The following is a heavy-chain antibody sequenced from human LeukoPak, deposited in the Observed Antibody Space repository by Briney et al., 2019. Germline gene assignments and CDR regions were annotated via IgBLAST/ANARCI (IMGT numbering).Heavy chain of an antibody. CDR1: GYTFQFFG. V-gene: IGHV1-18*01. J-gene: IGHJ4*02. CDR3: ARDFSAGRPFRFDY. D-gene: IGHD6-6*01. Sequence: ASVKVSCKASGYTFQFFGINWVRQAPGRGLEWMGWISAHNGETNYTQNLQGRVTMTTDTYTSTAYMELRNLRSDDTAVYYCARDFSAGRPFRFDYWGQGTPVIVSS. CDR2: ISAHNGET.